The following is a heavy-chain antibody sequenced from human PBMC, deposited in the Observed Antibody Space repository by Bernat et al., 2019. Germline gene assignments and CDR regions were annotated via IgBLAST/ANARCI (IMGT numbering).Heavy chain of an antibody. D-gene: IGHD6-19*01. CDR3: AREPYSSGWDDAFDI. CDR1: GFTFSSYS. V-gene: IGHV3-33*08. Sequence: VQLVESGGGLVQPGGSLRLSCAASGFTFSSYSMNWVRQAPGKGLEWVAVTRYDGSNKYYADSVKGRFTISRDNSKSTLYLQMNSLRAEDTAVYYCAREPYSSGWDDAFDIWGQGTMVTVSS. J-gene: IGHJ3*02. CDR2: TRYDGSNK.